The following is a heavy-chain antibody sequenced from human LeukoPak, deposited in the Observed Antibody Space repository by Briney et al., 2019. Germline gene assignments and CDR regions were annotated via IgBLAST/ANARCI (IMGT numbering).Heavy chain of an antibody. D-gene: IGHD4-17*01. CDR2: ISGSGGST. CDR1: GFTFISYA. V-gene: IGHV3-23*01. CDR3: AKENYGDFGPYYFDY. J-gene: IGHJ4*02. Sequence: GGSLRLSCAASGFTFISYAMSWVRQAPGKGLEWVSAISGSGGSTYYADSVKGRFTISRDNSKNTLYLQMNSLRAEDTAVYYCAKENYGDFGPYYFDYWGQGTLVTVSS.